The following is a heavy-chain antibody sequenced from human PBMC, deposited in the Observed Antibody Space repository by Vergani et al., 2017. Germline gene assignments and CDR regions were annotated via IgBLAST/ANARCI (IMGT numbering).Heavy chain of an antibody. CDR2: ISGSSSYV. J-gene: IGHJ4*02. CDR1: GFSFSSYS. D-gene: IGHD2-8*01. Sequence: EVQLVESGGGLVKPGGSLRLSCAASGFSFSSYSMNWVRQAPGKGLEWVASISGSSSYVFYRDSVEGRFTITRDNAKKSEYLQMNSLRAEDTAMYFCARGLWDCTHIRCSPPSYWGQGNQVTVSS. CDR3: ARGLWDCTHIRCSPPSY. V-gene: IGHV3-21*02.